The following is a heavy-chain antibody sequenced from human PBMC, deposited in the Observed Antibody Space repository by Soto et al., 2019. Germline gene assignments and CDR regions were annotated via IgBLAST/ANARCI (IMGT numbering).Heavy chain of an antibody. J-gene: IGHJ4*02. CDR2: ISGSGDST. D-gene: IGHD6-13*01. Sequence: PGGSLRLSCAASGFTFSSYAMNWVRQAPGKGLEWVSVISGSGDSTYYADSVKGRFTISRDNSKNTLYLQMNSLRTEETAVYYCARRGPGTYFDYWGQGTLVTVSS. CDR3: ARRGPGTYFDY. V-gene: IGHV3-23*01. CDR1: GFTFSSYA.